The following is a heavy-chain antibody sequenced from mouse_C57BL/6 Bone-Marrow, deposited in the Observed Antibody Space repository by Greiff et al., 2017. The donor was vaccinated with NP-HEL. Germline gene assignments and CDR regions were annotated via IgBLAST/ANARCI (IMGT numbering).Heavy chain of an antibody. Sequence: LQQPGAELVMPGASVKLSCKASGYTFTSYWMHWVKQRPGQGLEWIGEIDPSDSYTNYNQKFKGKSTLTVDKSSSTAYMQLSSLTSEDSAVYYCARAPYWGQGTLVTVSA. V-gene: IGHV1-69*01. CDR2: IDPSDSYT. J-gene: IGHJ3*01. CDR1: GYTFTSYW. CDR3: ARAPY.